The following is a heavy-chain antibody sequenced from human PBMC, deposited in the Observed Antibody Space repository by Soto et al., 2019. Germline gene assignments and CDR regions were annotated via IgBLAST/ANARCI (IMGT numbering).Heavy chain of an antibody. CDR2: ISSSSSYI. J-gene: IGHJ4*02. Sequence: GGSLRLSCAASGFTFSSYSMNWVGQGPGKGLEWVSSISSSSSYIYYAGSVKGRFTISRDNAKNSLYLQMNSLRAEDTAVYYCARDPLGCSVGSCYAPFDCWGQGTLVTVSS. CDR3: ARDPLGCSVGSCYAPFDC. V-gene: IGHV3-21*01. D-gene: IGHD2-15*01. CDR1: GFTFSSYS.